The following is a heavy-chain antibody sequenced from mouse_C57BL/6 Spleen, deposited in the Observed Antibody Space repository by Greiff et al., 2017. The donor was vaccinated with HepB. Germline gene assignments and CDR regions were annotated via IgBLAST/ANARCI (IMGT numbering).Heavy chain of an antibody. J-gene: IGHJ3*01. CDR2: IRSKSNNYAT. CDR3: VRGWGLFAY. D-gene: IGHD3-3*01. V-gene: IGHV10-1*01. CDR1: GFCFNTYA. Sequence: GGGLVQPKGSLKLSCAASGFCFNTYAMNWVRQAPGKGLEWVARIRSKSNNYATYYADSVKDRFTISRDDSESMLYLQMNNLKTEDTAMYYCVRGWGLFAYWGQGTLVTVSA.